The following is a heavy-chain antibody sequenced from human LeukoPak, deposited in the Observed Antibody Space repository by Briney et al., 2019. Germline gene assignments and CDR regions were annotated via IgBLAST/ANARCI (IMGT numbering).Heavy chain of an antibody. V-gene: IGHV1-69*05. Sequence: ASVKVSCKASGYTFTSYGISWVRQAPGQGLEWMGGIIPIFGTANYAQKFQGRVTITTDESTSTAYMEPSSLRSEDTAVYYCARGPAYYDILTGYDYWGQGTLVTVSS. D-gene: IGHD3-9*01. CDR2: IIPIFGTA. CDR1: GYTFTSYG. J-gene: IGHJ4*02. CDR3: ARGPAYYDILTGYDY.